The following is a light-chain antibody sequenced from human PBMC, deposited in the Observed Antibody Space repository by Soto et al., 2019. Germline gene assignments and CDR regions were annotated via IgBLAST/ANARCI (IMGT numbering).Light chain of an antibody. CDR1: QSISNW. Sequence: DIQMTQSPSTLPASVGDRVTITCRASQSISNWLAWYQQKPGKAPKLLISKTSTLESGVPSRFSGSGSGTEFTLNISSLQPDDFATYYCQQSRTFGQGTKVEIK. CDR3: QQSRT. CDR2: KTS. J-gene: IGKJ1*01. V-gene: IGKV1-5*03.